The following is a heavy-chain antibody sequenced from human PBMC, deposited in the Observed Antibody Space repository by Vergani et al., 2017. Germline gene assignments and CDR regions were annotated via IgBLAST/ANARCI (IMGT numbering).Heavy chain of an antibody. Sequence: VQLVQSGAEVKKPGASVKVSCTASGYTFTDYYIHWVRQAPGQGLEWMGWISAYNGNTNYAQKLQGRVTMTTDTSTSTAYMELRSLRSDDTAVYYCARDPRRIAAAGTNAFDIWGQGTMVTVSS. J-gene: IGHJ3*02. CDR3: ARDPRRIAAAGTNAFDI. CDR2: ISAYNGNT. D-gene: IGHD6-13*01. CDR1: GYTFTDYY. V-gene: IGHV1-18*04.